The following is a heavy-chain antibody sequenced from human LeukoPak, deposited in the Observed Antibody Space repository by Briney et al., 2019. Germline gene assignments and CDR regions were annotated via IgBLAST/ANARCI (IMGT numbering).Heavy chain of an antibody. CDR1: GFTFSSYD. CDR2: IGTAGDT. J-gene: IGHJ4*02. V-gene: IGHV3-13*01. CDR3: AKERLGYSYGVEYNY. D-gene: IGHD5-18*01. Sequence: GGSLRLSCAASGFTFSSYDMHWVRQATGKGLEWVSAIGTAGDTYYPGSVKGRFTISRENAKNSLYLQMNSLRAEDTAVYYCAKERLGYSYGVEYNYWGQGTLVTVSS.